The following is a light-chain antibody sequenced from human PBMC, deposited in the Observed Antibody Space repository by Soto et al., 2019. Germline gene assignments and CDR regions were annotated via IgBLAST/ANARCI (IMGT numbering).Light chain of an antibody. V-gene: IGKV1-9*01. CDR2: AAS. CDR1: QGISSY. CDR3: QQLFDSPIT. J-gene: IGKJ5*01. Sequence: IQLTQSPSSLSASVVDIFTITCRASQGISSYLAWYQQKPGKAPKLLIYAASTLQSGVPSRFSGSGSGTEFSLTISSLQPDDFATYYCQQLFDSPITFGQGTRLEIK.